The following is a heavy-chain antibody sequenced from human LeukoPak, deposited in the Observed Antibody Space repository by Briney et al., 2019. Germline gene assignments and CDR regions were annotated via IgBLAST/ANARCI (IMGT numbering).Heavy chain of an antibody. CDR1: GGSISGYY. D-gene: IGHD3-16*01. CDR3: ARFGVDYDMGV. CDR2: IHYSGKA. V-gene: IGHV4-59*01. J-gene: IGHJ6*02. Sequence: SETLSLTCTVSGGSISGYYWTWTRQPPGKGLEWIGQIHYSGKADYNPTLRSRITISVDTSKNQMFLKLSSLTAADTAVYYCARFGVDYDMGVWGQGTTVTVSS.